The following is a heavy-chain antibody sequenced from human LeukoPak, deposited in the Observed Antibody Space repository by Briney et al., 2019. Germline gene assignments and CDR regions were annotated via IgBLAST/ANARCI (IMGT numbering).Heavy chain of an antibody. CDR2: MNPNSGNT. CDR3: ARGRGGGYYYYYYYMDV. Sequence: ASVKVSCKASGYTFTSYDINWVRQATGQGLEWMGWMNPNSGNTGYAQKFQGRVAMTRNTSISTAYMELSSLRSEDTAVYYCARGRGGGYYYYYYYMDVWGKGTTVTVSS. J-gene: IGHJ6*03. D-gene: IGHD2-15*01. CDR1: GYTFTSYD. V-gene: IGHV1-8*01.